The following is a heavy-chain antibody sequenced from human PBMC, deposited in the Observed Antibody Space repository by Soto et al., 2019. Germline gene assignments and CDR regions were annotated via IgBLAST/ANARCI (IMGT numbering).Heavy chain of an antibody. CDR1: DGFIISGGYY. Sequence: PSDTQSLTCIDADGFIISGGYYWNWIRQHPGKGLEWIGYIYYSGSTYYNPSLKSRVTISVDTSKNQFSLKLSSVTAADTAVYYCAREGTYYDFWSGYYSAYYFDYWGQGTLVTVSS. V-gene: IGHV4-31*03. CDR2: IYYSGST. CDR3: AREGTYYDFWSGYYSAYYFDY. J-gene: IGHJ4*02. D-gene: IGHD3-3*01.